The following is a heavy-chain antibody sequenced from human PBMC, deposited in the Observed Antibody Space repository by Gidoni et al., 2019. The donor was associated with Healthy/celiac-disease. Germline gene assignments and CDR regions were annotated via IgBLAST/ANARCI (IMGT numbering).Heavy chain of an antibody. J-gene: IGHJ6*02. D-gene: IGHD4-17*01. V-gene: IGHV4-31*03. CDR3: ARDNEINDYGDYYYYGMDV. Sequence: QVQLQESGPGLVKPSQTLSLTCTVSGGSISSGGYYWSWIRQHPGKGLEWIGYIYYSGSTYYNPSLKSRVTISVDTSKNQFSLKLSSVTAADTAVYYCARDNEINDYGDYYYYGMDVWGQGTTVTVSS. CDR2: IYYSGST. CDR1: GGSISSGGYY.